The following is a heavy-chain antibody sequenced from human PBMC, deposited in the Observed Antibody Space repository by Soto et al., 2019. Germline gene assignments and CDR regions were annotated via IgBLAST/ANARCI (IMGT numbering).Heavy chain of an antibody. D-gene: IGHD3-3*01. CDR2: ITPIFGTA. CDR1: GGTFSSYA. CDR3: ARDRLNDFWSGYTGWGWFDP. Sequence: QVQLVQSGAEVKKPGSSVKVSCKASGGTFSSYAISWVRQAPGQGLEWMGGITPIFGTANYAQKFQGRVTITADKSTSTAYMELSSLRSEDTAWYYGARDRLNDFWSGYTGWGWFDPWGQEPWSPSPQ. V-gene: IGHV1-69*06. J-gene: IGHJ5*02.